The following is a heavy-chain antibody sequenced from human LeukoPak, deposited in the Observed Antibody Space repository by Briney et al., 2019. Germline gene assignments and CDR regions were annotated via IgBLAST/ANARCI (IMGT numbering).Heavy chain of an antibody. J-gene: IGHJ4*02. Sequence: GESLKISCKGPGYSFTSYWSSWVRQMPGKGLEWMGRIDPSDSYTNYSPSFQGHVTISADKSISTAYLQWSSLKASDTAMYYCARSTGIAVFDYWGQGTLVTVSS. CDR3: ARSTGIAVFDY. CDR2: IDPSDSYT. CDR1: GYSFTSYW. V-gene: IGHV5-10-1*01. D-gene: IGHD6-13*01.